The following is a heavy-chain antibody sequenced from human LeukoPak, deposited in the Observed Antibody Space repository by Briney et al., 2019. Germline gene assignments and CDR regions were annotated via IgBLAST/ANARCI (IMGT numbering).Heavy chain of an antibody. CDR2: IYYSGST. CDR1: GGSISSSSYY. Sequence: SETLSLTCTVSGGSISSSSYYWGWIRQPPGKGLEWIGSIYYSGSTYYNPSLKSQVTISVDTSKNQFSLKLSSVTAADTAVYSCARLYYSTITWFDPWGQGTLVTVSS. D-gene: IGHD3-10*01. J-gene: IGHJ5*02. V-gene: IGHV4-39*01. CDR3: ARLYYSTITWFDP.